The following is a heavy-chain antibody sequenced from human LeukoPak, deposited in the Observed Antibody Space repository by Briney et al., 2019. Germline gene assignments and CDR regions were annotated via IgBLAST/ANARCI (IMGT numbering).Heavy chain of an antibody. CDR3: AKALAPPKYYYGSGKVGGFDY. CDR2: ISGSGGST. CDR1: GFTFDDYA. V-gene: IGHV3-23*01. Sequence: GGSLRLSCAASGFTFDDYAMHWVRQAPGKGLEWVSAISGSGGSTYYADSVKGRFTISRDNSKNTLYLQMNSLRAEDTAVYYCAKALAPPKYYYGSGKVGGFDYWGQGTLVTVSS. D-gene: IGHD3-10*01. J-gene: IGHJ4*02.